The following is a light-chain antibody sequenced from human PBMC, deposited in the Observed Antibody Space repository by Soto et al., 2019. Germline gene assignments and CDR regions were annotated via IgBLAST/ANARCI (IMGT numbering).Light chain of an antibody. V-gene: IGLV1-40*01. J-gene: IGLJ1*01. CDR3: QSYDSSLSGKV. CDR2: GNS. Sequence: QSVLTQPPSVSGAPGQRVTISCTGSSSNIGAGYDVHWYQQLPGTAPKLLIYGNSNRPSGVPDRFSGSKSGTSASLSITGLQAEDEADYYCQSYDSSLSGKVFGTWTKLTVL. CDR1: SSNIGAGYD.